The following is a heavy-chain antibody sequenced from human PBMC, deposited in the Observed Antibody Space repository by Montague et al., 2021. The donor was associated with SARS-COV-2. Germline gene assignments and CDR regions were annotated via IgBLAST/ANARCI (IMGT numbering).Heavy chain of an antibody. D-gene: IGHD3-22*01. CDR2: ISSSSSYI. Sequence: SLRLSCSASGFTFSSYSMNWVRQAPGKGLVWVSSISSSSSYIYYADSVKGRFTISRDNAKNSLYLQMNSLRAEDTAVYYCARDQPPLYYYDSSGYPDYWGQGTLVTVSS. CDR1: GFTFSSYS. CDR3: ARDQPPLYYYDSSGYPDY. V-gene: IGHV3-21*01. J-gene: IGHJ4*02.